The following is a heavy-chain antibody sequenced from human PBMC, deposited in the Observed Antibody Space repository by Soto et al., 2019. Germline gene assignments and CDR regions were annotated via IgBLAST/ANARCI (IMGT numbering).Heavy chain of an antibody. V-gene: IGHV3-9*01. CDR1: GFTFDDYA. J-gene: IGHJ4*02. CDR3: AKDRRDILTNGVDY. D-gene: IGHD3-9*01. CDR2: ISWSSGSI. Sequence: EVQLVESGGGLIKPGRSLRLSCAASGFTFDDYAMHWVRHVPGKGLEWVSGISWSSGSIGYADSVKGRFTISRDNAKNSLYLQMNNLRLEDTALYYCAKDRRDILTNGVDYWGQGTLVTVST.